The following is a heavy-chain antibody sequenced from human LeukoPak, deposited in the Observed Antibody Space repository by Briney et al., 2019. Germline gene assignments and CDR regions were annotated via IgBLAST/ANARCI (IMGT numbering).Heavy chain of an antibody. V-gene: IGHV5-10-1*01. CDR1: GXSFTNYG. CDR2: IDPSDSYS. D-gene: IGHD3-22*01. Sequence: GESLKISFKGSGXSFTNYGISWVRQMPGKGLEWMGRIDPSDSYSNYGTSFQGHVTISADRSISTAYLQWRSLKASDTAMYYCARQLDYYDKRDYWGQGTLVTVAS. CDR3: ARQLDYYDKRDY. J-gene: IGHJ4*02.